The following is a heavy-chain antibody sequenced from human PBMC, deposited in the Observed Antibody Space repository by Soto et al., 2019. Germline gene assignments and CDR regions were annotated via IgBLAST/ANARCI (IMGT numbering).Heavy chain of an antibody. Sequence: EVQLVESGGGLVRPGGSLRLSCTASGFSFSDYSFNWVRQAPGKGLEWVSSITHTRTNAYYADSVKGRFTISKDSADNSLILQMTSLRAEDTAVYHCARARGNDWYSDYWGQGTLVTVSS. V-gene: IGHV3-21*02. CDR2: ITHTRTNA. CDR1: GFSFSDYS. J-gene: IGHJ4*02. D-gene: IGHD2-21*02. CDR3: ARARGNDWYSDY.